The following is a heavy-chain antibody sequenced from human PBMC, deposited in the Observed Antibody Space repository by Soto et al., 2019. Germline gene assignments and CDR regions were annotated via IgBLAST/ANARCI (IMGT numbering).Heavy chain of an antibody. D-gene: IGHD1-26*01. CDR3: ARLGYGGSYYFVDY. CDR1: GGSISSSSYY. CDR2: FYYSGTT. V-gene: IGHV4-39*02. J-gene: IGHJ4*02. Sequence: QLQLLESGPGLVKPSETLSLTCTVSGGSISSSSYYWGWIRQPPGKGLEWIGSFYYSGTTYYNPSLESRGTMSVDTSKSHSPLKLSSVTAADTAVYYCARLGYGGSYYFVDYWGQGNPVTVSS.